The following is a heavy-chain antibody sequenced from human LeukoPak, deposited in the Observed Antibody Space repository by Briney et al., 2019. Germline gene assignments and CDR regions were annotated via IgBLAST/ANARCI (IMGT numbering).Heavy chain of an antibody. V-gene: IGHV4-31*01. CDR1: RGSISSGGYY. D-gene: IGHD1-26*01. CDR2: IYYSGST. J-gene: IGHJ4*02. CDR3: ARVGAGIVGAFDY. Sequence: PSETLSLTCTVSRGSISSGGYYWRWIRQPPGKGLEWIGYIYYSGSTYYNPSLKTLVTISVDTSQNQFSVKLSSVTAADTAVYYCARVGAGIVGAFDYWGQGTLVTVSS.